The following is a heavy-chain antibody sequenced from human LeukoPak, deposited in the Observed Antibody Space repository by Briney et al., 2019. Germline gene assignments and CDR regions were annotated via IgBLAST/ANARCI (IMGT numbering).Heavy chain of an antibody. CDR2: IRYDGSNK. V-gene: IGHV3-30*02. CDR1: GFTFSSYA. J-gene: IGHJ6*03. CDR3: AKPNIGGIFGELDYYMDV. D-gene: IGHD3-10*02. Sequence: GGSLRLSCAASGFTFSSYAMSWVRQAPGKGLEWVAFIRYDGSNKYYADSVKGRFTISRDNSKNTLYLQMNSLRAEDTAVYYCAKPNIGGIFGELDYYMDVWGKGTTVTISS.